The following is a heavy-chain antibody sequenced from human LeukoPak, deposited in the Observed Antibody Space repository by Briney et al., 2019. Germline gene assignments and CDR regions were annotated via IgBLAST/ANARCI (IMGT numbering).Heavy chain of an antibody. J-gene: IGHJ4*02. V-gene: IGHV5-51*01. CDR1: GYSFTSYW. CDR2: IYPGDSDT. CDR3: ARHQVVGSGSSLGSYYFDY. Sequence: GESLKISCKGSGYSFTSYWIGWVRQMPGKGLERMGIIYPGDSDTRYSPSFQGQVTISADKSISTAYLQWSSLKASDTAMYYCARHQVVGSGSSLGSYYFDYWGQGTLVTVSS. D-gene: IGHD3-10*01.